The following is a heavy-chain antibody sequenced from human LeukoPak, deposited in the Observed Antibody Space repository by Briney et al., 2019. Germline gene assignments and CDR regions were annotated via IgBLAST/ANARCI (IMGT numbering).Heavy chain of an antibody. D-gene: IGHD6-19*01. CDR1: GFTFSSFG. V-gene: IGHV3-30*18. CDR3: AKDDSWLVPTTLPDAFDI. J-gene: IGHJ3*02. CDR2: ISYDGSNK. Sequence: AGGSLRLSCAASGFTFSSFGMHWVRQAPGKGLEWVAVISYDGSNKYYADSVKGRFTISRDNSKNTLYLQMNSLRAEDTAVYYCAKDDSWLVPTTLPDAFDIWGQGTMVTVSS.